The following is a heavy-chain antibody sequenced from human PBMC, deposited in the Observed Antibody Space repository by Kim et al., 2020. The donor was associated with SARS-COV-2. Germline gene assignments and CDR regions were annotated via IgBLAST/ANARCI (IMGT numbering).Heavy chain of an antibody. CDR3: ARGGSAGADY. CDR2: TA. J-gene: IGHJ4*02. V-gene: IGHV1-69*01. D-gene: IGHD3-16*01. Sequence: TANYAQKFQGRVPSTADESTSTAYMELSSLRSEDTAVYYCARGGSAGADYWGQGTLVTVSS.